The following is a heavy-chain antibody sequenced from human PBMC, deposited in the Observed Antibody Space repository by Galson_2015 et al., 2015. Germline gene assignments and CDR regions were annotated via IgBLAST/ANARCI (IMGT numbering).Heavy chain of an antibody. CDR2: LSHTGSSI. CDR3: AKDRRAVVMSAIDY. V-gene: IGHV3-23*01. Sequence: SLRLSCAASGFTFSSSAMNWVRQAPGKGLEWVSALSHTGSSIYYADSVKGRFTTSRDNSKNTLYLHLNSLRADDTAVYYCAKDRRAVVMSAIDYWDQGTQVTVSS. CDR1: GFTFSSSA. J-gene: IGHJ4*02. D-gene: IGHD2-21*02.